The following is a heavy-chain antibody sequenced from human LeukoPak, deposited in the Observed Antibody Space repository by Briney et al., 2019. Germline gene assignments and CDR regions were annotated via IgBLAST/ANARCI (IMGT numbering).Heavy chain of an antibody. CDR3: ARSSAQLWPPGYMDV. CDR1: GYSLTGYY. Sequence: ASVKVSCKASGYSLTGYYMHWVRQAPGQGLEWMGWINPNSGGTNYAQKFQGRVTMTRDTSISTAYMELSRLRSEDMAVYYCARSSAQLWPPGYMDVWGKGTTVTVSS. D-gene: IGHD5-18*01. CDR2: INPNSGGT. J-gene: IGHJ6*03. V-gene: IGHV1-2*02.